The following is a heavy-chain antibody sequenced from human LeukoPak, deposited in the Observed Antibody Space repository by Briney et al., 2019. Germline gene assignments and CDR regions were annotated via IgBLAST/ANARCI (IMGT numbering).Heavy chain of an antibody. D-gene: IGHD1-26*01. J-gene: IGHJ4*02. V-gene: IGHV1-18*01. CDR2: ISAYNGNT. CDR1: GGTFSSYA. CDR3: ARLSIVGATFDY. Sequence: ASVKVSCKASGGTFSSYAISWVRQAPGQGLEWMGWISAYNGNTNYAQKLQGRVTMTTDTSTSTAYMELRSLRSDDTAVYYCARLSIVGATFDYWGQGTLVTVSS.